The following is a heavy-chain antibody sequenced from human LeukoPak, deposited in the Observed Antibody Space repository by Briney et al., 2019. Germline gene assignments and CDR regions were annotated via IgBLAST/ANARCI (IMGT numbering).Heavy chain of an antibody. V-gene: IGHV4-34*01. J-gene: IGHJ3*02. CDR1: GGSFSGYY. CDR2: INHSGST. CDR3: ARLEIAAAGTSDAFDI. Sequence: PSETLSLTCAVYGGSFSGYYWSWIRQPPGKGLEWIGEINHSGSTNYNPSLKSRVTISVDTSKNQFSLKLSSVTAADTAVYYCARLEIAAAGTSDAFDIWGQGTMVTVSS. D-gene: IGHD6-13*01.